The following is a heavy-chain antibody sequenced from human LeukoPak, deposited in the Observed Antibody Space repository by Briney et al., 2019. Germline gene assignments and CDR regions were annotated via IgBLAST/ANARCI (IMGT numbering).Heavy chain of an antibody. D-gene: IGHD2-15*01. CDR2: ISPTAGTT. Sequence: ASVKVSCRASGYSFTSYYIHWVRQAPGEGLEWMGLISPTAGTTVYAQNFQGRVTMTTDTSTSTAFLEVSGLTSADTAVYYCARDPRFHDSGGHDYWGQGTLVAVSS. V-gene: IGHV1-46*01. CDR1: GYSFTSYY. CDR3: ARDPRFHDSGGHDY. J-gene: IGHJ4*02.